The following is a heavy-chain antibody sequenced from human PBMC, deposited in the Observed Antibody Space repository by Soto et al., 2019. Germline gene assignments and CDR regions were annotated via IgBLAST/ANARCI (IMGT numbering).Heavy chain of an antibody. D-gene: IGHD2-2*01. CDR1: GGSFSGSY. Sequence: SETLSLTCAVYGGSFSGSYWSWIRQPPGKGLEWIGEIDHGGSTNYNPSLKSRVTISVDTSKNHFSLKLSSVTAADTAVYYCARAYQVPGLYYFDYWGQGAPVTVSS. CDR3: ARAYQVPGLYYFDY. CDR2: IDHGGST. V-gene: IGHV4-34*01. J-gene: IGHJ4*02.